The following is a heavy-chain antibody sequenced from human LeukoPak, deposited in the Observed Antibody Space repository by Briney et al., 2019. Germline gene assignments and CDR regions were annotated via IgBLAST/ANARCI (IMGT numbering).Heavy chain of an antibody. V-gene: IGHV3-7*01. Sequence: PGGSLRLSCAASGFTFSSYAMSWVRQAPGKGLEWVANMNEDGSHVYYVGSVKGRFTISRDNAKSSLYLQMNSLRAEDTAVYYCATHSGFRHDYWGQGTLVTVSS. J-gene: IGHJ4*02. D-gene: IGHD5-18*01. CDR2: MNEDGSHV. CDR3: ATHSGFRHDY. CDR1: GFTFSSYA.